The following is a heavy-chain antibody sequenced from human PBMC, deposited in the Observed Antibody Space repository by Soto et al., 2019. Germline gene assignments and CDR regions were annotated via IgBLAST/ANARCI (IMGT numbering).Heavy chain of an antibody. Sequence: SVKVSCKASGGTFSSYAISWVRQAPGQGLEWMGGIIPIFGTANYAQKFQGRVTITADESTSTAYMELSSLRSEDTAVYYCARSLRPDSSRYYYPLYYYYSGMDVWGQGTTVTSP. V-gene: IGHV1-69*13. J-gene: IGHJ6*02. D-gene: IGHD3-22*01. CDR3: ARSLRPDSSRYYYPLYYYYSGMDV. CDR2: IIPIFGTA. CDR1: GGTFSSYA.